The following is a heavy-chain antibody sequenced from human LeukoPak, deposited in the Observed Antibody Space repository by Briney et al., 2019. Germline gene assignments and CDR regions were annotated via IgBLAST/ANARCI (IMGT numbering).Heavy chain of an antibody. CDR1: GGSISSYY. Sequence: SETLSLTCTVSGGSISSYYWSWIRQPPGKGLEWIGYVHYSGSTNYNPSLKSRVSISVDTSKNQFSQKLSSVTAADTAVYYCARLNGGNGGQGTLVTVSS. CDR2: VHYSGST. D-gene: IGHD3-16*01. V-gene: IGHV4-59*08. J-gene: IGHJ4*02. CDR3: ARLNGGN.